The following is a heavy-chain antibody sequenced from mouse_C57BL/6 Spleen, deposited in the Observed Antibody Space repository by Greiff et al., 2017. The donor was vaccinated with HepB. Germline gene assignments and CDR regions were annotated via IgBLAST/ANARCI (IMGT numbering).Heavy chain of an antibody. Sequence: EVKVVESGEGLVKPGGSLKLSCAASGFTFSSYAMSWVRQTPEKRLEWVAYISSGGDYIYYADTVKGRFTISRDNARNTLYLQMSSLKSEDTAMYYCTRVDYGSSYFAWFAYWGQGTLVTVSA. CDR2: ISSGGDYI. J-gene: IGHJ3*01. CDR3: TRVDYGSSYFAWFAY. CDR1: GFTFSSYA. D-gene: IGHD1-1*01. V-gene: IGHV5-9-1*02.